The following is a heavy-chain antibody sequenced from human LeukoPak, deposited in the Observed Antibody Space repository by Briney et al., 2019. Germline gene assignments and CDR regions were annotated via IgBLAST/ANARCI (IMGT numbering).Heavy chain of an antibody. J-gene: IGHJ3*02. CDR1: GYSFTNYW. D-gene: IGHD2-2*01. CDR3: ARLDRADCSSKRCSRRSGGFDI. V-gene: IGHV5-51*01. CDR2: IYPGDSDT. Sequence: GESLKISCKASGYSFTNYWCGWVRQMPGKGLEWMGNIYPGDSDTRYSPSFQGQVTTSADKSISTAYLQWSSLKASDTAMYYCARLDRADCSSKRCSRRSGGFDIWGQGTMVTVSS.